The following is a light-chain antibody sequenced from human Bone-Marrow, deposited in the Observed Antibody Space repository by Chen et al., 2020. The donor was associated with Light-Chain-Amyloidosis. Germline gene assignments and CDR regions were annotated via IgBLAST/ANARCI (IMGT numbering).Light chain of an antibody. Sequence: EIVMTQSPATLSVSPGERATLSCRASQSVSSNLAWYQQKPGQAPRLLIYGASTRATGIPARFSGSGSVTEFTLTISSLQSEDFAVYYCQQYNNWPPGTFGGGTKVEIK. CDR1: QSVSSN. CDR2: GAS. V-gene: IGKV3-15*01. CDR3: QQYNNWPPGT. J-gene: IGKJ4*01.